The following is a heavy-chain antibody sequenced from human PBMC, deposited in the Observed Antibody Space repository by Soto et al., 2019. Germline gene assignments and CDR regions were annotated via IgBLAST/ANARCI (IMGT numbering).Heavy chain of an antibody. CDR2: ISASGGST. J-gene: IGHJ4*02. CDR1: GFTFSSYA. V-gene: IGHV3-23*01. CDR3: AKPQSKSTNYFDY. Sequence: GSLRLSCAASGFTFSSYAMSWVRQAPGKGLEWLSAISASGGSTYYADSVKGRFTISRDNSKNTLYLQMNSLRAEDTAVYYCAKPQSKSTNYFDYWGQGTLVTVSS.